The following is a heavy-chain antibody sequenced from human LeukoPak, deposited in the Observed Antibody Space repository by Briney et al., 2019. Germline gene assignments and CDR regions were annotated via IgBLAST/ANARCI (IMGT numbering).Heavy chain of an antibody. CDR3: ARVGSVTNFGVVSYYFDY. V-gene: IGHV5-51*01. D-gene: IGHD3-3*01. J-gene: IGHJ4*02. Sequence: SDSTYSPSFQGQVTISVDKSINTAYLQWSSLKASNTAIYYCARVGSVTNFGVVSYYFDYWGQGTLVTVSS. CDR2: SDS.